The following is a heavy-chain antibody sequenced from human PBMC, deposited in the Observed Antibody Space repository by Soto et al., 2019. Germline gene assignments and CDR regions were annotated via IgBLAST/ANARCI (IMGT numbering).Heavy chain of an antibody. D-gene: IGHD3-3*01. J-gene: IGHJ4*02. Sequence: PSETLSLTCAVYGAPFSGYYWTWIRQPPGKGLEWIGEINHTGSTKYNPSLKSRVTISLDTSKNQFSLSLRSVTAADTAVYYCAIGREIFGAVTPFEYWGQGTQVTVSS. CDR3: AIGREIFGAVTPFEY. CDR1: GAPFSGYY. CDR2: INHTGST. V-gene: IGHV4-34*01.